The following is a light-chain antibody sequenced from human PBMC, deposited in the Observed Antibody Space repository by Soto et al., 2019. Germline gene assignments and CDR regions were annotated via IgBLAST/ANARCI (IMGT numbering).Light chain of an antibody. CDR3: HQRSNWPIT. CDR2: GTS. J-gene: IGKJ5*01. V-gene: IGKV3D-20*02. Sequence: EVVLRQSPGTLSLSPGERATLSYRASQSVSSNSLAWYQQKPGQAPRLLIYGTSSGAAGIPARFSGSGSGTEFTLTISSLEPEDFAVYYCHQRSNWPITFGQGTRLEI. CDR1: QSVSSNS.